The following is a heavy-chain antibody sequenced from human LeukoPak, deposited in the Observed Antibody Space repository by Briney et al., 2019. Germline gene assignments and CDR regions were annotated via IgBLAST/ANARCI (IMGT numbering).Heavy chain of an antibody. Sequence: ASVKVSCKASRYTFTDYSIHWVRQAPGQGLEWMGGINPNSGGTNYAQKFQGRVTMTRDTSISTAYMELSRLRSDDTAVYYCARDREYYDFWSGYSSPYVWGQGTLVTVSS. CDR3: ARDREYYDFWSGYSSPYV. V-gene: IGHV1-2*02. CDR2: INPNSGGT. J-gene: IGHJ4*02. CDR1: RYTFTDYS. D-gene: IGHD3-3*01.